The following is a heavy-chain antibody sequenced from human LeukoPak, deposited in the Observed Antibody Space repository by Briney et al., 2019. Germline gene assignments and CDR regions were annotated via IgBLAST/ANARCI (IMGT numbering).Heavy chain of an antibody. V-gene: IGHV4-34*01. CDR1: GGSFSGYY. CDR2: INHSGST. D-gene: IGHD6-13*01. Sequence: PSETLSLTCAVYGGSFSGYYWSWIRQPPGKGLEWTGEINHSGSTNYNPSLKSRVTISVDTSKNQFSLKLSSVTAADTAVYYCASLYSSSHDYWGQGTLVTVSS. CDR3: ASLYSSSHDY. J-gene: IGHJ4*02.